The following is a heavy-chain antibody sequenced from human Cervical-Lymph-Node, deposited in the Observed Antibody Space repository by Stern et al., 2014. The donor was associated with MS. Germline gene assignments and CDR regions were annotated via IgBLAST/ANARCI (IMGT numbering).Heavy chain of an antibody. V-gene: IGHV5-51*01. D-gene: IGHD3-9*01. CDR2: ISSGGSDT. CDR3: ARRADRYDILTGTDFDY. CDR1: GYSFTSYW. J-gene: IGHJ4*02. Sequence: VQLVQSGAEVKKPGGSLKISCKGSGYSFTSYWIGWVRQMPGKGLEWMGIISSGGSDTSYSPSYQGQVTIPADKSISTAYLQWSSLKASDTAMYYCARRADRYDILTGTDFDYWGQGTLVTVSS.